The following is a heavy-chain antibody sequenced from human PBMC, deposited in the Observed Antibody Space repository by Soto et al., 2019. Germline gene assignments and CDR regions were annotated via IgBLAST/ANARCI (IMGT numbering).Heavy chain of an antibody. CDR2: IVVGSGNT. CDR3: EADRYYDSSVTLDY. V-gene: IGHV1-58*02. D-gene: IGHD3-22*01. CDR1: GFTFSSSA. Sequence: QMQLVQSGPEAKEPGTSVKVSCKASGFTFSSSAMQWVRQARGQRLEWIGWIVVGSGNTNYAQRFQERVTFTRDMSTNTAYMELSSLRSEDTAVYYCEADRYYDSSVTLDYWGQGTLVTVSS. J-gene: IGHJ4*02.